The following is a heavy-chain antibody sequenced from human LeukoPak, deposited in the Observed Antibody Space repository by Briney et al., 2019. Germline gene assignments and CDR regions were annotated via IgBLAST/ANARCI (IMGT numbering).Heavy chain of an antibody. CDR3: ARDRPSAIDAFDI. V-gene: IGHV4-61*02. Sequence: SQTLSLTCTVSGGSISSGSYYWSWIRQPAGKGLEWIGRIYTSGSTNYNPSLKSRVTISVDTSKNQFSLKLSSVTAADTAVYYCARDRPSAIDAFDIWGQGTMVTVSS. CDR1: GGSISSGSYY. J-gene: IGHJ3*02. CDR2: IYTSGST. D-gene: IGHD5-18*01.